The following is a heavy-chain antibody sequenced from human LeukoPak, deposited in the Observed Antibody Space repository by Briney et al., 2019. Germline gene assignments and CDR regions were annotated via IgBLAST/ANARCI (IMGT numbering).Heavy chain of an antibody. Sequence: SETLPLTCTVSGGSISSSSYYWGWIRQPPGKGLEWIGSIYYSGSTYYNPSLKSRVAISVDTSKNQFSLKLSSVTAADTAVYYCARRVVGATRKEETYYFDYWGQGTLVTVSS. CDR1: GGSISSSSYY. V-gene: IGHV4-39*01. D-gene: IGHD1-26*01. CDR2: IYYSGST. CDR3: ARRVVGATRKEETYYFDY. J-gene: IGHJ4*02.